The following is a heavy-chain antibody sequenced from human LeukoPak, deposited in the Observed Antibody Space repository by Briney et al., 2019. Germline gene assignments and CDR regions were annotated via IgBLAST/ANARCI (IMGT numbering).Heavy chain of an antibody. CDR1: GGPFSNSA. D-gene: IGHD1-14*01. CDR2: INPNSGGT. V-gene: IGHV1-2*02. CDR3: ARGTFDP. Sequence: ASVKVSCKASGGPFSNSAISWVRQAPGQGLQWMGGINPNSGGTNYAQKFQGRVTMTRDTSISTAYMELSRLRSDDTAVYYCARGTFDPWGQGTLVTVSS. J-gene: IGHJ5*02.